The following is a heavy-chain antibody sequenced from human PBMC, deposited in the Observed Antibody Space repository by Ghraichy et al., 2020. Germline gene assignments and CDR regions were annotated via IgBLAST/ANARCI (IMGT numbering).Heavy chain of an antibody. J-gene: IGHJ6*02. CDR1: GFTFSSYG. CDR2: IWYDGSNK. D-gene: IGHD3-9*01. V-gene: IGHV3-33*01. Sequence: GGSLRLSCAASGFTFSSYGMHWVRQAPGKGLEWVAVIWYDGSNKYYADSVKGRFTISRDNSKNTLYLQMNSLRAEDTAVYYCARALYYDILTVRLHYYGMDVWGQGTTVTVSS. CDR3: ARALYYDILTVRLHYYGMDV.